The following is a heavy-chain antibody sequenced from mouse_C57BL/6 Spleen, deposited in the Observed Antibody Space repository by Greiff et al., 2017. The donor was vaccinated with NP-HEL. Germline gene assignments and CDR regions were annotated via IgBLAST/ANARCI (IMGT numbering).Heavy chain of an antibody. J-gene: IGHJ4*01. Sequence: QVQLQQSGAELARPGASVKLSCKASGYTFTSYGISWVKQRTGQGLEWIGEIYPRSGNTYYNEKFKGKATLTADKSSSTAYVELRSLTSEDSAVYFCARGGSNYAMDYWGQGTSVTVSS. CDR3: ARGGSNYAMDY. V-gene: IGHV1-81*01. CDR2: IYPRSGNT. CDR1: GYTFTSYG. D-gene: IGHD5-1*01.